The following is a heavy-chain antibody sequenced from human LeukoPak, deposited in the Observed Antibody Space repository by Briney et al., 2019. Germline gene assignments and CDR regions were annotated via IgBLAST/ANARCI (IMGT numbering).Heavy chain of an antibody. D-gene: IGHD6-19*01. V-gene: IGHV5-51*01. CDR1: GYSFTSYW. CDR3: AILIGGSGWYPKGGFDY. Sequence: GESLKISCKGSGYSFTSYWIGWVRQMPGKGLEWMGIIYPGDSDTRVSPSFQGLVTISAYKSISTAYVQWSSLKASDTAMYYCAILIGGSGWYPKGGFDYWGQGTLVTVSS. J-gene: IGHJ4*02. CDR2: IYPGDSDT.